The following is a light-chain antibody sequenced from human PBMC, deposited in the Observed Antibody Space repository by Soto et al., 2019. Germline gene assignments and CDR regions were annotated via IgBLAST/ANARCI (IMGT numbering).Light chain of an antibody. CDR2: LGS. V-gene: IGKV2-28*01. J-gene: IGKJ1*01. CDR1: QSLLSSNGYNY. Sequence: DIVMTQSPLSLPVTPGEPASISCRSSQSLLSSNGYNYLDWYLQKPGQSPQLLIYLGSNRASGVNDRFSGSGSGTDFTLEISRVEAEDVGIYHCMQALRAPPTFGQGTKV. CDR3: MQALRAPPT.